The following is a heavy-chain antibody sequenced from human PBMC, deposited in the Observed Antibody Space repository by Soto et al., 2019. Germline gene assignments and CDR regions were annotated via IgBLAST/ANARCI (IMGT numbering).Heavy chain of an antibody. V-gene: IGHV1-69*02. CDR1: GGTFSSY. Sequence: QVQLVQSGAEVKKPGSSVKVSCKASGGTFSSYISWVRQAPGQGLEWMGRIIPILGIANYAQKFQGRVTITADKSTSIAYMELSSLRSEDTAVYYCARLLYYDSSGYPVDYWGQGTLVTVSS. D-gene: IGHD3-22*01. CDR2: IIPILGIA. CDR3: ARLLYYDSSGYPVDY. J-gene: IGHJ4*02.